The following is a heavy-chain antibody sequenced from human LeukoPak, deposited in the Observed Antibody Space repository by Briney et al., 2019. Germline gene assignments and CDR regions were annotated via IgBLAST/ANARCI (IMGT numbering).Heavy chain of an antibody. D-gene: IGHD4-17*01. CDR3: AKAGGNGDDPPN. CDR2: ISGSGGST. CDR1: GFTFSSYA. V-gene: IGHV3-23*01. Sequence: GGSLRLSCAASGFTFSSYAMSWVRQPPGKGLEWVSAISGSGGSTYYADSVKGRFTISRDNSKNTLYLQMNSLRAEDTAVYYCAKAGGNGDDPPNWGQGTLVTVSS. J-gene: IGHJ4*02.